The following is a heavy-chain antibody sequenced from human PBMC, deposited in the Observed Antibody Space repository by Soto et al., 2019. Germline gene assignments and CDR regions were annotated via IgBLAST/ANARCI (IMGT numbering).Heavy chain of an antibody. D-gene: IGHD3-22*01. CDR1: GFSLSTSGVG. CDR2: IYWDDDK. Sequence: SGPTLVKPTQTLTLTCTFSGFSLSTSGVGVGWIRQPPGKALEWLALIYWDDDKRYSPSLKSRLTITKDTSKNQVVLTMTNMDPVDTATYYCAHNFPDDSSGYYYYYGMDVWGQGTTVTVSS. CDR3: AHNFPDDSSGYYYYYGMDV. V-gene: IGHV2-5*02. J-gene: IGHJ6*02.